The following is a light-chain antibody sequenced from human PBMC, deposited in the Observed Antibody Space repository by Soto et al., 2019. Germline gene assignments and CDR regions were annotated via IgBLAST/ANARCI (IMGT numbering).Light chain of an antibody. Sequence: DIQMPQSPSSLSASVGDRVTITCQASQDIRKYLNWYQQKAGRAPKLLIYGASNLETGVPSRFSGSGYGTDFTFTISSLQPEDIATYYCQHYDNLPPFTFGPGTKVAIK. V-gene: IGKV1-33*01. CDR2: GAS. J-gene: IGKJ3*01. CDR3: QHYDNLPPFT. CDR1: QDIRKY.